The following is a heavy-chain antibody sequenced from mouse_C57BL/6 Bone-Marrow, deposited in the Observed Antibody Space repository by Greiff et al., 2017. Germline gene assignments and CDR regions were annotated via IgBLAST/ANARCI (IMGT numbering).Heavy chain of an antibody. CDR2: ISYDGSH. CDR1: GYSITSGYY. CDR3: ARVQLSAY. J-gene: IGHJ3*01. D-gene: IGHD3-1*01. V-gene: IGHV3-6*01. Sequence: QLQQSGPGLVKPSQSLSLTCSVTGYSITSGYYWNWIRQFPGNKLEWMGYISYDGSHNYNPSLKNRISITRDTAKIQFFLKLNSVTTEDTATYCCARVQLSAYWGQGTLVTVSA.